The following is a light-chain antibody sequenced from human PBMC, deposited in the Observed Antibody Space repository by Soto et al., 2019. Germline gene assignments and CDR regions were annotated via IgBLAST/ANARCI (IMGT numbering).Light chain of an antibody. J-gene: IGKJ3*01. Sequence: EIVLTQSPATLSLSPLERATLSCIASQSVSSYLAWYQQKPGQAPRLLIYDASNRATGIPARFSGSGSGTDFTLTISSLEPEDFAVYYCQQRSKWPRTFGPGTKVDIK. CDR1: QSVSSY. CDR3: QQRSKWPRT. V-gene: IGKV3-11*01. CDR2: DAS.